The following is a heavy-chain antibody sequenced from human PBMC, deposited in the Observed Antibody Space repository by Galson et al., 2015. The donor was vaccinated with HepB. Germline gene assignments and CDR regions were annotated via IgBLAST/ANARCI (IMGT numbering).Heavy chain of an antibody. D-gene: IGHD2-2*02. CDR3: AKSQTVEAIGVFDY. CDR2: LLHGDSKA. J-gene: IGHJ4*02. CDR1: GSTFSNCA. V-gene: IGHV3-23*01. Sequence: SLRLSCAASGSTFSNCAMSWVRQAPGRGLEWVSGLLHGDSKAYYADSVKGRFTISRDNSKNTLHLQMNSLRAEDTAVYYCAKSQTVEAIGVFDYWGQGTLVTVSS.